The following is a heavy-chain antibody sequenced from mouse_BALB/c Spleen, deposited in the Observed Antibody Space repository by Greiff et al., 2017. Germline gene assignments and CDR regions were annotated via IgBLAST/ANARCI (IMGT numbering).Heavy chain of an antibody. CDR3: ARGNYGWYFDV. CDR2: INPSTGYT. D-gene: IGHD2-1*01. V-gene: IGHV1-7*01. J-gene: IGHJ1*01. Sequence: QVQLQQSGAELAKPGASVKMSCKASGYTFTSYWMHWVKQRPGQGLEWIGYINPSTGYTEYNQKFKDKATLTADKSSSTAYMQLSSLTSEDSAVYYCARGNYGWYFDVWGAGTTVTVSS. CDR1: GYTFTSYW.